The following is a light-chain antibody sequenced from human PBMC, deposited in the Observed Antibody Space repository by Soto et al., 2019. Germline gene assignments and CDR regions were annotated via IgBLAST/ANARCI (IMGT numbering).Light chain of an antibody. J-gene: IGKJ1*01. Sequence: EIVMTQSPATLSVSPGERDTLSCRASQSVSSNLAWYQQKPGQAPRLLIYGASTRATGIPARFSGSGSGTEFTLTISSLQSEEFAVYYCQQYNNWPGTFGQGTKVDIK. CDR2: GAS. V-gene: IGKV3-15*01. CDR1: QSVSSN. CDR3: QQYNNWPGT.